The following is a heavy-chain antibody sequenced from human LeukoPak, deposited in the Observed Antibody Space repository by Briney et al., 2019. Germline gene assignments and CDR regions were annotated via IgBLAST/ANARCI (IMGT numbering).Heavy chain of an antibody. V-gene: IGHV3-33*01. D-gene: IGHD3-10*01. CDR1: GFTFNNYG. CDR2: IWFDGSNK. CDR3: ARDMGSGSFPNSYYLDY. J-gene: IGHJ4*02. Sequence: GGSLRLSCAASGFTFNNYGMHWVCQAPGKGLEWVALIWFDGSNKYYADSMKGRFTVSRDNSKNTLYLQMNSLRAEDTAVYYCARDMGSGSFPNSYYLDYWGQGTLVTVSS.